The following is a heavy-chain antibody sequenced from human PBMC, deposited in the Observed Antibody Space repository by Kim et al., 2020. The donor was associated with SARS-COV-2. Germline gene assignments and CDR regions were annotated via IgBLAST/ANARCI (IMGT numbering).Heavy chain of an antibody. D-gene: IGHD6-13*01. Sequence: TKYSQKLQGRVTITRDTSASTAYMELSSLRSEDTAVYYCARDVAAAGTDYWGQGTLVTVSS. CDR3: ARDVAAAGTDY. CDR2: T. J-gene: IGHJ4*02. V-gene: IGHV1-3*01.